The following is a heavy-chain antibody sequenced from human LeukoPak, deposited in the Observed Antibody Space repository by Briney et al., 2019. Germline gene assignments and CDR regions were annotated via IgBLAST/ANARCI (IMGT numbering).Heavy chain of an antibody. D-gene: IGHD6-6*01. V-gene: IGHV4-31*03. CDR3: ASSSIAARRSYFDY. J-gene: IGHJ4*02. CDR1: GGSISSGGYY. CDR2: IYYSGST. Sequence: PSETLSLTGTVSGGSISSGGYYWSWIRQHPGKGLEWIGYIYYSGSTYYNPSLKSRVTISVDTSKNQFSLKLSSVTAADTAVYYCASSSIAARRSYFDYWGQGTLVTVSS.